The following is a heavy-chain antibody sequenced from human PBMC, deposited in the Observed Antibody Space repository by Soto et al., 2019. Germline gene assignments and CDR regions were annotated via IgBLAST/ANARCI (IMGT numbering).Heavy chain of an antibody. V-gene: IGHV3-53*01. Sequence: GSLRLSCAASGFTVSSNYMSWVRQAPGKGLEWVSVIYSGGSTYYADSVKGRFTISRDNSKNTLYLQMNSLRAEDTAVYYCAREAVAGTLGYWGQGTLVTVSS. D-gene: IGHD6-19*01. CDR2: IYSGGST. J-gene: IGHJ4*02. CDR1: GFTVSSNY. CDR3: AREAVAGTLGY.